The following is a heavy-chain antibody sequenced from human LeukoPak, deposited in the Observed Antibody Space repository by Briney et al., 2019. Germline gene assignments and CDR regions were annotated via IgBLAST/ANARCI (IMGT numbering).Heavy chain of an antibody. CDR2: INHSGST. V-gene: IGHV4-34*01. CDR1: GGSFSGYY. D-gene: IGHD3-10*01. CDR3: ATIYGSGSQNWFDP. J-gene: IGHJ5*02. Sequence: SETLSLTCAVHGGSFSGYYWSWIRQPPGKGLEWIGEINHSGSTNYNPSLKSRVTISVDTSKNQFSLKLSSVTAADTAVYYCATIYGSGSQNWFDPWGQGTLVTVSS.